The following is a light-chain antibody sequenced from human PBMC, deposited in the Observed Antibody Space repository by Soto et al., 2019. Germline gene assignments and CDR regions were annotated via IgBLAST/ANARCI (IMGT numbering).Light chain of an antibody. CDR3: QQYNNLPRT. Sequence: EIGMRVSPATVSVSPGERATLFCRASQSISSNLAWYQQKPGQAPRLLIYGASTRATGIPARFSGSGSGTEFTLTISSLQSEDFAVYYCQQYNNLPRTFCHGTRLEI. V-gene: IGKV3-15*01. J-gene: IGKJ5*01. CDR2: GAS. CDR1: QSISSN.